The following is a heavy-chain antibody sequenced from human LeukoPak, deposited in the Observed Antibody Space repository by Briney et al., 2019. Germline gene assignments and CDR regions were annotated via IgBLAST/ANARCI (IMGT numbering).Heavy chain of an antibody. V-gene: IGHV3-23*01. Sequence: GGSLRLSCAASGLTFSSYAMSWVRQAPGKGLEWVSAISGSSGHTYYADSVKGRFTISRDNAKNSLYLQMNSLRAEDTAVYYCARDYWFDPWGHGTLVTVSS. CDR3: ARDYWFDP. J-gene: IGHJ5*02. CDR2: ISGSSGHT. CDR1: GLTFSSYA.